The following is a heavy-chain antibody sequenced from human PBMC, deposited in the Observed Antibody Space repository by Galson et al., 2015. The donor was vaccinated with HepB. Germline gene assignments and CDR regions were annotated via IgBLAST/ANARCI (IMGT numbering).Heavy chain of an antibody. CDR1: GFTFDDYA. Sequence: SLRLSCAASGFTFDDYAMHWVRQAPGKGLEWVSGISWNSGSIGYADSVKGRFTISRDNAKNSLYLQMNSLRAEDTAVYYCARVDFWSGYSNWFDPWGQGTLVTVSS. J-gene: IGHJ5*02. V-gene: IGHV3-9*01. D-gene: IGHD3-3*01. CDR3: ARVDFWSGYSNWFDP. CDR2: ISWNSGSI.